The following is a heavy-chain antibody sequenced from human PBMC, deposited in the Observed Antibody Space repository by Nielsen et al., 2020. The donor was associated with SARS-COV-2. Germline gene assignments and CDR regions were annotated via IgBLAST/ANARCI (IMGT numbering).Heavy chain of an antibody. D-gene: IGHD3-3*01. Sequence: ASVKVSCKALDYNFFSYGVSWVRQAPGQGLEWMGWISGYNGNTNFPHKLQGRVTLTTDTSTNTAYMELRSLRSDDTAVYYCARDVSITIFEMVRSHFDYWGQGTLVTVSS. CDR1: DYNFFSYG. V-gene: IGHV1-18*01. J-gene: IGHJ4*02. CDR2: ISGYNGNT. CDR3: ARDVSITIFEMVRSHFDY.